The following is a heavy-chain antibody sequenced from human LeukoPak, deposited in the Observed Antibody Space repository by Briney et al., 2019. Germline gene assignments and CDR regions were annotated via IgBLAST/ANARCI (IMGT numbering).Heavy chain of an antibody. V-gene: IGHV1-69*05. CDR1: GGTFSSYA. CDR3: ARRYSGGFYYYYYMDV. CDR2: IIPIFGTA. J-gene: IGHJ6*03. D-gene: IGHD3-10*01. Sequence: GASVKVSCKASGGTFSSYAISWVRQAPGQGLEWMGGIIPIFGTANYAQKFQGRVTMTRDTSISTAYMELSRLRSDDTAVYYCARRYSGGFYYYYYMDVWGKGTTVTISS.